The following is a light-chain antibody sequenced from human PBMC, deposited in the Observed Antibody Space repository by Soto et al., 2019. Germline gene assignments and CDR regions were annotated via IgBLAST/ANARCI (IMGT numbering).Light chain of an antibody. V-gene: IGLV2-8*01. J-gene: IGLJ1*01. CDR2: EVS. CDR1: SSDVGGYNY. Sequence: QSVLTQPPSASGSPGQSVTISCAGTSSDVGGYNYVSWYQQYPGKVPKLMIYEVSERPSGVPDRFSGSKSGNTAFLTVSGLQAEDEADYYCLSYADTAYDLGTGTKVTVL. CDR3: LSYADTAYD.